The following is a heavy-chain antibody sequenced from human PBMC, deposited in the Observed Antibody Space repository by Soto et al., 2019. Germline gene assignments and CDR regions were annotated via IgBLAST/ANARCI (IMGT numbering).Heavy chain of an antibody. J-gene: IGHJ3*02. CDR1: GGSISSGGYS. Sequence: SETLSLTCAVSGGSISSGGYSWGWIRQPPGKRLEWIGYFYHTGNTFYNPSLESRVTISVDRSKNQLSLHLSSVTAAGTAVYYCARYGDTSAFDIWGQGTVVTVSS. CDR3: ARYGDTSAFDI. V-gene: IGHV4-30-2*01. CDR2: FYHTGNT. D-gene: IGHD7-27*01.